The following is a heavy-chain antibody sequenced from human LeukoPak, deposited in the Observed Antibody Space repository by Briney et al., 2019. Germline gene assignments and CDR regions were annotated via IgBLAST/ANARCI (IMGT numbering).Heavy chain of an antibody. CDR1: GFTFSSYA. Sequence: GGSLRLXCAASGFTFSSYAMSWVRQAPGKVLEWVSGITASGGNTYYADSVKGRFTISRDNSKNTLYLQMDSLRAEDTAVYFCANVLSGILRGNFDYWGQGTLVTVSS. D-gene: IGHD1-14*01. J-gene: IGHJ4*02. V-gene: IGHV3-23*01. CDR2: ITASGGNT. CDR3: ANVLSGILRGNFDY.